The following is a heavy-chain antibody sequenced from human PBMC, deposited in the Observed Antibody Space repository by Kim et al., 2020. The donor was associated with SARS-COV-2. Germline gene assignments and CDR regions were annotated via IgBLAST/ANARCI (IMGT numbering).Heavy chain of an antibody. CDR1: GGSISSGGYY. V-gene: IGHV4-31*03. Sequence: SETLSLTCTVSGGSISSGGYYWSWIRQHPGKGLEWIGYIYYSGSTYYNPSLKSRVTISVDTSKNQFSLKLSSVTAADTAVYYCARDHVIAARPAYYYYGMDVWGQGTTVTVSS. CDR2: IYYSGST. J-gene: IGHJ6*02. CDR3: ARDHVIAARPAYYYYGMDV. D-gene: IGHD6-6*01.